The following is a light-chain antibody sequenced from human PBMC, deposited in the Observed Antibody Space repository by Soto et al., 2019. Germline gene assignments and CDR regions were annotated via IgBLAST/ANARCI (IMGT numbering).Light chain of an antibody. CDR1: SSDFGGYNY. Sequence: QSALTQAASVSGSPGQSITISCTGTSSDFGGYNYVSWYQQHPGKAPKLMIFEVSSRPSGVSNRFSGSKSGNTASLTISGLQAEDEADYYCSSYTDSRSTLTVFGTWTKVTVL. V-gene: IGLV2-14*01. CDR2: EVS. J-gene: IGLJ1*01. CDR3: SSYTDSRSTLTV.